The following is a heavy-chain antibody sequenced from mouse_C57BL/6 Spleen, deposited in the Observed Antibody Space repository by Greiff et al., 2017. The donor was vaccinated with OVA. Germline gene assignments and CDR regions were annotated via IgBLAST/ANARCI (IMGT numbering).Heavy chain of an antibody. Sequence: VKLQQSDAELVKPGASVKISCKVSGYTFTDHTIHWMQQRPEQGLEWIGYIYPRDGSTKYTEKFKGKATLTADNSSSTAYMQLNSLTSEDSAVYFCARRDYGSSYTFDYWGQGTTLTVSS. J-gene: IGHJ2*01. CDR1: GYTFTDHT. V-gene: IGHV1-78*01. CDR2: IYPRDGST. D-gene: IGHD1-1*01. CDR3: ARRDYGSSYTFDY.